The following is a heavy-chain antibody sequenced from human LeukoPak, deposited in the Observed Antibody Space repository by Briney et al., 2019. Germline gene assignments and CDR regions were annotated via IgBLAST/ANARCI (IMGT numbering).Heavy chain of an antibody. Sequence: GGSLRLSCAASGFTFSPYAMTWVRQAPGKGLEWVAGISSGDRTFHAESVKGRFAISRDKSKDTLYLQMNSLRAEDTAVYYCAKDATASPYFHWFDNWGQGTQVIVSS. CDR1: GFTFSPYA. CDR2: ISSGDRT. D-gene: IGHD3-9*01. CDR3: AKDATASPYFHWFDN. J-gene: IGHJ4*02. V-gene: IGHV3-23*01.